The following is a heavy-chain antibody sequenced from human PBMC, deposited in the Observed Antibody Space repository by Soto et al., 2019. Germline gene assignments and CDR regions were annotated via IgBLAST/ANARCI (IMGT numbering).Heavy chain of an antibody. V-gene: IGHV1-18*01. CDR2: ISAYNGNT. Sequence: QVQLVQSGAEVKKPGASVKVSCKASGYTFTSYGISWVRQAPGQGLEWMGWISAYNGNTKYAQKAXGRATMTTDTSTNTAYMELRSLRSDATAVYSCARDHPPFDPWGQGTLVTVSS. J-gene: IGHJ5*02. CDR3: ARDHPPFDP. CDR1: GYTFTSYG.